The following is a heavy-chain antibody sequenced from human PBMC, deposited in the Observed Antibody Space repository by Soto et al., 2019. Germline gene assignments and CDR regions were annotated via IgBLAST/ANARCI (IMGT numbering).Heavy chain of an antibody. Sequence: GESMKVCCRVAWYSFIDHWIGCARKMPGKGLEWVGIIYPGDSDTRYSPSFQGQVTISADKSISTAYLQWSSLKASDTAMYYCARTAAAGKYYYGMDVWGQGTTVTVS. CDR3: ARTAAAGKYYYGMDV. J-gene: IGHJ6*02. D-gene: IGHD6-13*01. CDR1: WYSFIDHW. CDR2: IYPGDSDT. V-gene: IGHV5-51*01.